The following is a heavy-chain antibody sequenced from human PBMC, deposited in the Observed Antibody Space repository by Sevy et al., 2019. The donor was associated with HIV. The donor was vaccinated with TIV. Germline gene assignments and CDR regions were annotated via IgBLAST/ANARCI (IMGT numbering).Heavy chain of an antibody. V-gene: IGHV4-39*01. D-gene: IGHD2-2*02. Sequence: SETLSLTCTVSGGSISSSSYYWGWIRQPPGKGLEWIGSIYYSGSTYYNPSRKSRFTISVDTSKNQLSLKMSSVTAADTAVYYCARQAHIVVVPAAIEGPGWFDPWGQGTLVTVSS. CDR3: ARQAHIVVVPAAIEGPGWFDP. CDR1: GGSISSSSYY. J-gene: IGHJ5*02. CDR2: IYYSGST.